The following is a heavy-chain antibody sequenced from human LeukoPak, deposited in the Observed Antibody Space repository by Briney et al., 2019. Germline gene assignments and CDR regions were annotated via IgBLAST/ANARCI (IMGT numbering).Heavy chain of an antibody. Sequence: SPGGSLRLSCAASGFTFSSYSMNWVRQAPGKGLEWVSSISSSSSYIYYADSVKGRFTISRDNAKNSLYLQMNSLSAEDTAVYYCAKNGDRGAYCSGGTCYPYYYYYMDVWGKGTTVTISS. J-gene: IGHJ6*03. V-gene: IGHV3-21*04. CDR3: AKNGDRGAYCSGGTCYPYYYYYMDV. CDR2: ISSSSSYI. D-gene: IGHD2-15*01. CDR1: GFTFSSYS.